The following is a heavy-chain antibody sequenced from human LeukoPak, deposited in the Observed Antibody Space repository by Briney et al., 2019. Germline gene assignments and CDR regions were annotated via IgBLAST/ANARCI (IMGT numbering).Heavy chain of an antibody. CDR2: IIPIFGIA. CDR3: ATVPLSSGWIY. V-gene: IGHV1-69*10. Sequence: SVKVSCKASGGTFNSYAITWVRQAPGQGLEWMGGIIPIFGIADYAQKFQARVTITADKSTSTAYMELSSLRSEDTAVYYCATVPLSSGWIYWGQGTLVTVSS. D-gene: IGHD6-19*01. J-gene: IGHJ4*02. CDR1: GGTFNSYA.